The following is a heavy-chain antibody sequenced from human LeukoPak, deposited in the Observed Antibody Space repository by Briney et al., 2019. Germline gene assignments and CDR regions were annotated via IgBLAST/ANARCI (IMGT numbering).Heavy chain of an antibody. CDR1: GFTVSSNY. CDR3: ARSRDRALGWFDP. CDR2: IYSGGST. D-gene: IGHD3-10*01. V-gene: IGHV3-53*01. Sequence: PGGSLRLSCAASGFTVSSNYMSWVRQAPGKGLEWVSVIYSGGSTYYADSVKGRFTISRDNSKNTLYLQMNSLRAEDTAVYYCARSRDRALGWFDPWGQGTLVTVSS. J-gene: IGHJ5*02.